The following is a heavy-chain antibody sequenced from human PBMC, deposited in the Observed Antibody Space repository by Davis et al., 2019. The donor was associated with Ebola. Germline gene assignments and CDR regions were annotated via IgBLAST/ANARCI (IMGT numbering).Heavy chain of an antibody. V-gene: IGHV3-21*01. D-gene: IGHD3-10*02. CDR2: VNSPSNYI. CDR1: GFTFTSYT. J-gene: IGHJ4*02. Sequence: PGGSLRLSCAASGFTFTSYTMYWVRQAPGTGLEWVSSVNSPSNYIYYADSVKGRFTISRDNAKNSVYLQMNSLRAEDTAVYYCARDSGIFGDYYFDSWGQGTLVTVSS. CDR3: ARDSGIFGDYYFDS.